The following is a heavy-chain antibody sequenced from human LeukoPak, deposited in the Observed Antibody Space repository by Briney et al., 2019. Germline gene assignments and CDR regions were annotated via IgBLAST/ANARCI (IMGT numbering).Heavy chain of an antibody. Sequence: PSETLSLTCTVSGYSISSGYYWGWIRQPPGKGLEWIGSIYHSGSTYYNPSLKSRVTISVDTSKNQFSLKLSSVTAADTAVYYCARSWDRGGDYWGQGTLVTVSS. CDR2: IYHSGST. CDR1: GYSISSGYY. CDR3: ARSWDRGGDY. D-gene: IGHD3-10*01. J-gene: IGHJ4*02. V-gene: IGHV4-38-2*02.